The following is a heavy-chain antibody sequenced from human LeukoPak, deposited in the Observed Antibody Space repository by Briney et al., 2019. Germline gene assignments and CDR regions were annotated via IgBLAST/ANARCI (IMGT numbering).Heavy chain of an antibody. J-gene: IGHJ4*02. Sequence: GASVTVSCTASGYTFTIYYMHWVRQAPGQGLEWMGIINPSGGSTSYAQKFQGRVTMTRDTSTSTVYMELSSLRSEDTAVYYCARAGDYGDTFDYWGQGTLVTVSS. CDR1: GYTFTIYY. V-gene: IGHV1-46*01. CDR2: INPSGGST. D-gene: IGHD4-17*01. CDR3: ARAGDYGDTFDY.